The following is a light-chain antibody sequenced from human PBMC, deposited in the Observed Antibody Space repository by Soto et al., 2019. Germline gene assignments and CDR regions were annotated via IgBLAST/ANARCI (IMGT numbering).Light chain of an antibody. J-gene: IGLJ2*01. CDR2: EVS. CDR1: GSDVGTYNY. Sequence: QSALTQPASVSGSPGQSITISCTGTGSDVGTYNYVSWYQHHPGKAPKLMISEVSNRPSGVSDRFSGSKSGNTASLTISGLQAEDEADYYCTLYIRSTTVFGGGTKVT. V-gene: IGLV2-14*01. CDR3: TLYIRSTTV.